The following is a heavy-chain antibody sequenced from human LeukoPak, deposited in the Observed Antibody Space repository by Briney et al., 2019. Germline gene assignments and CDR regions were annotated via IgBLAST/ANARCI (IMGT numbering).Heavy chain of an antibody. D-gene: IGHD2-21*02. CDR1: GFTFSSYA. CDR3: AKGARYCGGDCYSRGDAFDI. V-gene: IGHV3-23*01. CDR2: ISGSGGST. Sequence: GGSLRLSSAASGFTFSSYAMSWVRQAPGKGLEWVSAISGSGGSTYYADSVKGRFTISRDNSKNTLYLQMNSLRAEDTAVYYCAKGARYCGGDCYSRGDAFDIWGQGTMVTVSS. J-gene: IGHJ3*02.